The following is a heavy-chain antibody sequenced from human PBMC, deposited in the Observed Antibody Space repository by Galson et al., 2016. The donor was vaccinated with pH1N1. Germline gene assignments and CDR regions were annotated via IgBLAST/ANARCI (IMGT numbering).Heavy chain of an antibody. J-gene: IGHJ4*02. V-gene: IGHV1-46*02. Sequence: SVKVSCKASTFTFNTYYIHWVRQAPGQGLQWIGIINPSGDDTIYTQKLQDRVIMTRDMSTNTVYMELNSLRSEDTAMYYCAQYSSKSEDPAWGQGTLVTVSS. CDR3: AQYSSKSEDPA. D-gene: IGHD6-13*01. CDR1: TFTFNTYY. CDR2: INPSGDDT.